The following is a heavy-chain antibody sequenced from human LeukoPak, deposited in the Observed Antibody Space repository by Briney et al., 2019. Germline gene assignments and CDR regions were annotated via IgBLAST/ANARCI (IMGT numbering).Heavy chain of an antibody. J-gene: IGHJ4*02. CDR3: ARDQRTHSSGWYVMNY. D-gene: IGHD6-19*01. V-gene: IGHV1-18*01. CDR1: GYTFTSYG. CDR2: ISAYNGNT. Sequence: ASVTVSCKASGYTFTSYGISWVRQAPGQGLEWMGWISAYNGNTNYAQKLQGRVTMTTDTSTSTAYMELRSLRSDDTAVYYCARDQRTHSSGWYVMNYWGQGTLVTVSS.